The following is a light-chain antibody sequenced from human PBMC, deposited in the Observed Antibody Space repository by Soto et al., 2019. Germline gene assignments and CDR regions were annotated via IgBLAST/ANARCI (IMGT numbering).Light chain of an antibody. CDR3: QQYNTYST. CDR1: QSVGRH. J-gene: IGKJ1*01. Sequence: EIVLTQSPATLSLSPGERATLSCRASQSVGRHLNWYRQKPGQAPRLLIYDASERATGIPARFSGSGSGTEFTLTISSLQPDDLATYYCQQYNTYSTFGQGTKVDIK. CDR2: DAS. V-gene: IGKV3-11*01.